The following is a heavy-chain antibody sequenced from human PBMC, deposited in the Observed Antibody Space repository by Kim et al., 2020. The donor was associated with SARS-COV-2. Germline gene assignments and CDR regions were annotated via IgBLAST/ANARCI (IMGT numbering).Heavy chain of an antibody. V-gene: IGHV3-30*04. D-gene: IGHD3-3*01. Sequence: GGSLRLSCAASGFTFSSYAMHWVRQAPGKGLEWVAVISYDGSNKYYADSVKGRFTISRDNTKNTLYLQMNSPRAEDTAVYYCARDGDYDFWSGYYAFDYWGQGTLVTVSS. J-gene: IGHJ4*02. CDR2: ISYDGSNK. CDR3: ARDGDYDFWSGYYAFDY. CDR1: GFTFSSYA.